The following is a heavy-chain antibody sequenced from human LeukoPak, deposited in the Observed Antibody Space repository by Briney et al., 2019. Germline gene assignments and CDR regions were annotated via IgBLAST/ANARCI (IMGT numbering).Heavy chain of an antibody. CDR2: ISGSGDST. CDR3: AKGHYYDSSGYFGVDY. Sequence: PGGSLRLSCAASGFSFSNYAMSWVRQAPGKGLEWVSTISGSGDSTYYADSVKGRFTISRDNSKNTLYLQMNSLRAEDTAVYYCAKGHYYDSSGYFGVDYWGQGALVTVSS. V-gene: IGHV3-23*01. CDR1: GFSFSNYA. D-gene: IGHD3-22*01. J-gene: IGHJ4*02.